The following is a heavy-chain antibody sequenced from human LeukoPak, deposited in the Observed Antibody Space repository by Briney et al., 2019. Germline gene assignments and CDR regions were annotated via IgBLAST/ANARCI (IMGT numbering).Heavy chain of an antibody. D-gene: IGHD3-22*01. Sequence: GATVKVSCKASGYTFTSYDINWVRQDTGQGLEWMGWMNPNSGNTGYAQKFQGRVTMTRNTSISTAYMELSSLRSEDTAVYYCARVAAHDYYSNWFDPWGQGTLVTVSS. J-gene: IGHJ5*02. V-gene: IGHV1-8*01. CDR1: GYTFTSYD. CDR2: MNPNSGNT. CDR3: ARVAAHDYYSNWFDP.